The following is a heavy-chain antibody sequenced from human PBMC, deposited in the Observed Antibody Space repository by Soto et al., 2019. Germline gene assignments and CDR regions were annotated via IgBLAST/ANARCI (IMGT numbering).Heavy chain of an antibody. J-gene: IGHJ4*02. CDR2: INAGNGNT. CDR1: GYTFTSYA. D-gene: IGHD3-22*01. CDR3: ARSSGYYWIDDY. Sequence: QVQLVQSGAEEKKPGASVKVSCKASGYTFTSYAMHWVRQAPGQRLEWMGWINAGNGNTKYSQKFQGRVTITRDTSASTAYMELSSLRSEDTAVYYCARSSGYYWIDDYWGQGTLVTVSS. V-gene: IGHV1-3*05.